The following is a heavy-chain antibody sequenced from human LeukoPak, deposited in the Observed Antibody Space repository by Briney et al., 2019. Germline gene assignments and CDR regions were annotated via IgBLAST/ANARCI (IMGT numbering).Heavy chain of an antibody. J-gene: IGHJ3*02. CDR2: IYYSGTT. CDR1: GGSISSYY. V-gene: IGHV4-59*12. CDR3: ARVTVGATSLDAFDI. D-gene: IGHD1-26*01. Sequence: SETLSLTCTVSGGSISSYYWSWIRQPPGKGLEWIGYIYYSGTTNYNPSLKSRVTISVDRSKNQFSLKLSSVTAADTAVYYCARVTVGATSLDAFDIWGQGTMVTVSS.